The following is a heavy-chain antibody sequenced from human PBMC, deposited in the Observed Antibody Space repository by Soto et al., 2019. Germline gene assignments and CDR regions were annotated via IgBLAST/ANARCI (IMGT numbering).Heavy chain of an antibody. J-gene: IGHJ4*02. CDR1: GYSISSSNW. Sequence: SETLSLTCAVSGYSISSSNWWGWIRQPPGKGLEWIGYIYYSGTTYYNPSLKSRVTMSVDTSKNQFSLKLTSVTAVDTAVYYCARREIQVLIDYWGREPWSPSP. V-gene: IGHV4-28*01. D-gene: IGHD1-26*01. CDR2: IYYSGTT. CDR3: ARREIQVLIDY.